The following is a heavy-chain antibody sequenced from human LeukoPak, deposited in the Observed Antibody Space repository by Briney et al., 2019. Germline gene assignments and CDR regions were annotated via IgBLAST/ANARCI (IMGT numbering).Heavy chain of an antibody. V-gene: IGHV4-38-2*02. J-gene: IGHJ3*02. D-gene: IGHD3-22*01. CDR1: GYFISSGYY. CDR2: IHHSGST. CDR3: ARVDSSGYLVYAFDI. Sequence: SETLSLTCTVSGYFISSGYYWGWIRQPPGKGLQWIGSIHHSGSTYYNPSLKSRVTISVDTSKNQFSLKLSSVTAADTAVYYCARVDSSGYLVYAFDIWGQGTMVTVSS.